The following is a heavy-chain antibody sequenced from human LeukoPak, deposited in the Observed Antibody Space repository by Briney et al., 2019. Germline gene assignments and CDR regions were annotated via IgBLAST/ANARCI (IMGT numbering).Heavy chain of an antibody. V-gene: IGHV1-18*01. CDR2: ISAYNGNT. J-gene: IGHJ4*02. CDR3: ARAAYKNLIAGPDF. D-gene: IGHD1-1*01. Sequence: ASVKVSCKASGYTFTSYGISWVRQAPGQGLEWMGWISAYNGNTNYAQKFQGRVIMTTDTSTSTAYMDLRSLRSDDTAVYYCARAAYKNLIAGPDFWGQGTLVTVSS. CDR1: GYTFTSYG.